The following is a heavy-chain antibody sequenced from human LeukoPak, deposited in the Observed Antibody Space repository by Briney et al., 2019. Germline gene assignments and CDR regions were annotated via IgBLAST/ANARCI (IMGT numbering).Heavy chain of an antibody. CDR2: IIPIFGTA. CDR3: ALRRVTKYYHGMDV. J-gene: IGHJ6*04. V-gene: IGHV1-69*13. D-gene: IGHD4-17*01. Sequence: GASVKVSCKASGGTFSSYAISWVRQAPGQGLEWMGGIIPIFGTANYAQKFQGRVTITADESTSTAYMELSSLRSEDTAVYYCALRRVTKYYHGMDVWGKGTTVTVSS. CDR1: GGTFSSYA.